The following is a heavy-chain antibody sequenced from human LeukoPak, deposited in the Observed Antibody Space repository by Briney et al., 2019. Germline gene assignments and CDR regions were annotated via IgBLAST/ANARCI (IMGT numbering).Heavy chain of an antibody. D-gene: IGHD7-27*01. Sequence: GGALRLSCAASRYMLSKAWMSSGRPDPGKGVGWRGRVKKEADGGQTDYAPRVEGRFTLSRDDSENTLYLHIKGLKSEDSAVYYCGTGCSFDVWGQGTVVTVS. CDR3: GTGCSFDV. CDR2: VKKEADGGQT. CDR1: RYMLSKAW. V-gene: IGHV3-15*01. J-gene: IGHJ3*01.